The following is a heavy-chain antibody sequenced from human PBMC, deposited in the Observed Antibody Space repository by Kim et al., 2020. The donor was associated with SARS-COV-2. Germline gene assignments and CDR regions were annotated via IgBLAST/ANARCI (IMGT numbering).Heavy chain of an antibody. CDR2: IDVGSGDT. D-gene: IGHD2-15*01. V-gene: IGHV1-3*01. Sequence: ASVKVSCKASGYTFTSYAFHWVRQAPGQSLEWVGWIDVGSGDTKYSQNFQGRVTLTRDTSASTAYMELSSLRSEDTAVYYCARNEDLWGQGTLVTVSS. CDR3: ARNEDL. CDR1: GYTFTSYA. J-gene: IGHJ4*02.